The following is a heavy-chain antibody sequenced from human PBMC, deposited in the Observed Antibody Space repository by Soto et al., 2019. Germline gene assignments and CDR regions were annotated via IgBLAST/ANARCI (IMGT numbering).Heavy chain of an antibody. Sequence: SVKVSCKASGGTFSSYTVYWVRQAPGQGLEWMGGIIPFFGTSNYAQNFQDRITLTADKSTGTAYMELSSLRFEDTAIYYCARKLRLYYGMDVWGQGTTVTVS. J-gene: IGHJ6*02. CDR3: ARKLRLYYGMDV. CDR1: GGTFSSYT. CDR2: IIPFFGTS. D-gene: IGHD3-3*01. V-gene: IGHV1-69*06.